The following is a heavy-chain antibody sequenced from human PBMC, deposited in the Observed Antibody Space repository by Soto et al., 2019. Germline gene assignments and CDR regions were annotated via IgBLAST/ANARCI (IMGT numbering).Heavy chain of an antibody. CDR1: GFTFSSYA. J-gene: IGHJ6*02. D-gene: IGHD3-10*01. CDR2: ISYDGSNK. Sequence: QVQLVESGGGVVQPGRSLRLSCAASGFTFSSYAMHWVRQAPGKGLEWVAVISYDGSNKYYADSVKGRFTISRDNSKNTLYLQMNSLRAEDTAVYYCARDIARSNYLSYGMDVWGQGTTVTVS. V-gene: IGHV3-30-3*01. CDR3: ARDIARSNYLSYGMDV.